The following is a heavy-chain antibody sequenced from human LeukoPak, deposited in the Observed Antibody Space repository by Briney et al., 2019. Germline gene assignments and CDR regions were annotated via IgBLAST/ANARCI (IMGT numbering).Heavy chain of an antibody. Sequence: ASVKVSCKASGYTFTSYGISWVRQAPGQGLEWMGWISAYNGNTNYAQKLQGRVTTTTDTSTSTAYMELRSLRSDDTAVYYCAAESRQLGGDAFDIWGQGTMVTVSS. CDR1: GYTFTSYG. CDR2: ISAYNGNT. J-gene: IGHJ3*02. D-gene: IGHD6-6*01. CDR3: AAESRQLGGDAFDI. V-gene: IGHV1-18*01.